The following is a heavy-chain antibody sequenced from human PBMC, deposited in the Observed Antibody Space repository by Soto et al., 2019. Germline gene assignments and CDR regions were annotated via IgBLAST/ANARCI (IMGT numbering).Heavy chain of an antibody. D-gene: IGHD6-19*01. J-gene: IGHJ4*02. Sequence: GGSLRLSCAASGFTFSSYAMSWVRQAPGKGLEWVSAISGSGGSTYYADSVKGRFTISRDNSKNTLYLQMNSLRAEDTAVYYCAKTSLWAVAGTDVDYWGQGTLVTVSS. V-gene: IGHV3-23*01. CDR2: ISGSGGST. CDR3: AKTSLWAVAGTDVDY. CDR1: GFTFSSYA.